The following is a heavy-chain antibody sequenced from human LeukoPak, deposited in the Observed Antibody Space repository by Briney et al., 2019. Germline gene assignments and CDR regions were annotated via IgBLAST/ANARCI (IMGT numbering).Heavy chain of an antibody. CDR2: IYYSGST. CDR3: ARAPVRRPYYYYYMDV. J-gene: IGHJ6*03. Sequence: PSETLSLTCTVSGGSISSYYWSWIRQPPGKGLEWIGYIYYSGSTNYNPSLKSRVTISVDTSKNQFSLKLSSVTAADTAVYYCARAPVRRPYYYYYMDVWGKGTTVTISS. D-gene: IGHD3-10*01. CDR1: GGSISSYY. V-gene: IGHV4-59*01.